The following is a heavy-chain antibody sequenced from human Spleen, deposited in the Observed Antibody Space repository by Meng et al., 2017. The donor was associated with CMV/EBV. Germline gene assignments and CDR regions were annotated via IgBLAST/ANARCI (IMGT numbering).Heavy chain of an antibody. Sequence: GESLKISCAASGFTFSSYGMHWVRQAPGKGLEWVAFIRYDGSNKYYADSVKGRFTISRDNSKNTLYLQMNSLRAEDTAVYYCAKDWLITGAAGVFDYWGQGTLVTFSS. V-gene: IGHV3-30*02. J-gene: IGHJ4*02. CDR2: IRYDGSNK. CDR1: GFTFSSYG. D-gene: IGHD1-26*01. CDR3: AKDWLITGAAGVFDY.